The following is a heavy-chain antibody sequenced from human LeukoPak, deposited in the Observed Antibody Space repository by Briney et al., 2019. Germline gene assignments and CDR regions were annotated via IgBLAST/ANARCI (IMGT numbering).Heavy chain of an antibody. CDR2: ISGSGGST. V-gene: IGHV3-23*01. D-gene: IGHD3-3*01. J-gene: IGHJ4*02. CDR1: GFTFSSYA. CDR3: AKAGITIFGVVTDGDYFDY. Sequence: GGSLRLSCAASGFTFSSYAMSWVRQAPGKGLERVSAISGSGGSTYYADSVKGRFTISRDNSKNTLYLQMNSLRAEDTAVYYCAKAGITIFGVVTDGDYFDYWGQGTLVTVSS.